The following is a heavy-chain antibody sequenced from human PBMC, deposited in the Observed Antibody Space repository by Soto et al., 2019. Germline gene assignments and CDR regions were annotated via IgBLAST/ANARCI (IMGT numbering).Heavy chain of an antibody. J-gene: IGHJ4*02. Sequence: PGGSLRLSCAASGFTFSSYEMNWVRQAPGKGLEWVSYISSSGSTIYYADSVKGRFTISRDNAKNSLYLQMNSLRAEDTAVYYCARTYSSSSPFDYWGQGTPVTVSS. D-gene: IGHD6-6*01. CDR3: ARTYSSSSPFDY. CDR1: GFTFSSYE. CDR2: ISSSGSTI. V-gene: IGHV3-48*03.